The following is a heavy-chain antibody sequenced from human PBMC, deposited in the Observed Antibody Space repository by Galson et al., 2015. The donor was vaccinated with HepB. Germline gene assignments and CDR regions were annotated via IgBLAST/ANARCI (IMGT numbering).Heavy chain of an antibody. CDR2: IGGTGDP. Sequence: SLRLSCAASGFSFTNYDMHWVRQATGKGLEWVSGIGGTGDPYYSGSVKGRFTVSRENAKNSFVLQMNSLRAGDTAVYYCATAVFGELHSYYFDYWGQGALVTVSS. V-gene: IGHV3-13*05. CDR1: GFSFTNYD. J-gene: IGHJ4*02. CDR3: ATAVFGELHSYYFDY. D-gene: IGHD3-10*01.